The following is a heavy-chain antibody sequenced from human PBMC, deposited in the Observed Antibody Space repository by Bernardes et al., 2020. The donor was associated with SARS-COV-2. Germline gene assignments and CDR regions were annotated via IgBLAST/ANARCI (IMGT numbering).Heavy chain of an antibody. V-gene: IGHV1-3*01. D-gene: IGHD2-2*02. CDR2: INVGSGST. CDR3: ARDLTGTSWYNAFDI. Sequence: ASVKVSCKASGYSFTNHAIHWVRQAPGQRLEWIGWINVGSGSTRYSQKFQDRVTVTRETFASSAYMELSGLTSEDTALYYCARDLTGTSWYNAFDIWGQGTMVTVSS. J-gene: IGHJ3*02. CDR1: GYSFTNHA.